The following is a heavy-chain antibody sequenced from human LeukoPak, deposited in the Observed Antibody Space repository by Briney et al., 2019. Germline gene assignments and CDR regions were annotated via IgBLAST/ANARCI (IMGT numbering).Heavy chain of an antibody. J-gene: IGHJ4*02. V-gene: IGHV3-23*01. CDR2: ISRSSSGGTT. CDR3: ARGLRSYYDTPFDY. CDR1: GFMFNNYA. D-gene: IGHD3-22*01. Sequence: QPGGSLRLSCAASGFMFNNYAMTWVRQVPGKGLDWVSTISRSSSGGTTFYADSVKGRFTISRDNSKNTLYLQMNSLRAEDTAVYYCARGLRSYYDTPFDYWGQGTLVTVSS.